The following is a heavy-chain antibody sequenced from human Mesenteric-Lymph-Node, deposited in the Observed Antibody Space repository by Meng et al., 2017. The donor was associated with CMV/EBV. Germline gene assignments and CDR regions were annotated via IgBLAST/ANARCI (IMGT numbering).Heavy chain of an antibody. Sequence: KPSGYTFTDYSIHWVRQAPGQGLEWMGWINTDNGGTQYSQRFQDRLTITRETSASTAFMDLTSLRYEDTAEYYCVRDIKLGGTRDYWGPGTLVTVSS. CDR1: GYTFTDYS. J-gene: IGHJ4*02. CDR3: VRDIKLGGTRDY. V-gene: IGHV1-3*04. D-gene: IGHD6-19*01. CDR2: INTDNGGT.